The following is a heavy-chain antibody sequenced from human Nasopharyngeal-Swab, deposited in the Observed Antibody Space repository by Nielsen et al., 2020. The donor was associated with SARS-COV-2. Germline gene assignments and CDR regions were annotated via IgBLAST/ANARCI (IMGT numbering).Heavy chain of an antibody. CDR2: ISAYNGNT. Sequence: SVKVSCKASGYTFTSYGISWVRQAPGQGLEWMGWISAYNGNTNYAQKLQGRVTMTTDTSTSTAYMELSSLRSEDTAVYYCARGRRGLVDSATNEFDYWGQGTLVTVSS. D-gene: IGHD5-18*01. V-gene: IGHV1-18*01. J-gene: IGHJ4*02. CDR1: GYTFTSYG. CDR3: ARGRRGLVDSATNEFDY.